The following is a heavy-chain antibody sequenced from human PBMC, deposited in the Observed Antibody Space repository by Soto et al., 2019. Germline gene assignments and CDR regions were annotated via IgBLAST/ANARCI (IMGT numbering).Heavy chain of an antibody. CDR1: GYSFTTYW. CDR3: ARHEQFYYYYYGMDV. V-gene: IGHV5-51*01. J-gene: IGHJ6*02. Sequence: PGESLKISCKASGYSFTTYWIAWVRQMPGKGLEWMGIINRGDSDIRYSPSFQGQVAISADNSISTAYLQWSSLKASDTAMYYCARHEQFYYYYYGMDVWGQGTAVTVSS. D-gene: IGHD4-4*01. CDR2: INRGDSDI.